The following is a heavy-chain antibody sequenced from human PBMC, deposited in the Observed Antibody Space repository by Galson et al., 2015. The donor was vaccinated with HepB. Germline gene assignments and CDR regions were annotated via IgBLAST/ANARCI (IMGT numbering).Heavy chain of an antibody. J-gene: IGHJ5*02. CDR1: GFTFSSYA. Sequence: SLRLSCAASGFTFSSYAMHWVRQAPGKGLEWVAVISYDGSNKYYADSVKGRFTISRDNSKNTLYLQMNSLRAEDTAVYYCARGGAAAGTDNWFDPWGQGTLVTVSS. CDR2: ISYDGSNK. D-gene: IGHD6-13*01. V-gene: IGHV3-30*04. CDR3: ARGGAAAGTDNWFDP.